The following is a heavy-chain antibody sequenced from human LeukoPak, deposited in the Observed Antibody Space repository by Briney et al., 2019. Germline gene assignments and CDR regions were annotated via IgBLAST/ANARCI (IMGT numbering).Heavy chain of an antibody. CDR3: AALKYSSGWRTLDY. CDR1: GFIFSNYW. D-gene: IGHD6-19*01. V-gene: IGHV3-7*01. Sequence: GGSLRLSCVASGFIFSNYWMSWVRQVPGKGLEWVANMKQDGREKYLVDSVKGRFTISRDNAKNSVYLQMNSLTDEDTAVYYCAALKYSSGWRTLDYWGQGTLVTVSS. J-gene: IGHJ4*02. CDR2: MKQDGREK.